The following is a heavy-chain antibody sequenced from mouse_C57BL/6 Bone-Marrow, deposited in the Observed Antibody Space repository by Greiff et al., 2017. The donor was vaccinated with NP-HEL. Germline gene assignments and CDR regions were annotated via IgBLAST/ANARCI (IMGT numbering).Heavy chain of an antibody. CDR2: IDPEDGET. V-gene: IGHV14-2*01. CDR3: ASGSSGPQAWFAY. D-gene: IGHD3-2*02. CDR1: GFNIKDYY. J-gene: IGHJ3*01. Sequence: EVKLQESGAELVKPGASVKLSCTASGFNIKDYYMHWVKQRTEQGLEWIGRIDPEDGETKYAPNFQGKATITADTSSNTAYLQLSSLTSEDTAVYYCASGSSGPQAWFAYWGQGTLVTVSA.